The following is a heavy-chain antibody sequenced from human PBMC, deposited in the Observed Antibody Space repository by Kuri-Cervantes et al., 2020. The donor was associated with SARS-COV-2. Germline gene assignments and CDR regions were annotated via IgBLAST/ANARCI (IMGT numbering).Heavy chain of an antibody. CDR3: AKDIGLGMGIDY. J-gene: IGHJ4*02. D-gene: IGHD7-27*01. CDR2: ISSSGSTI. CDR1: GFTFSDYY. V-gene: IGHV3-11*01. Sequence: GESLKISCAASGFTFSDYYMSWIRQAPGKGLEWVSYISSSGSTIYYADSVKGRFTISRDNSKNTLYLQMNSLRAEDTALYYCAKDIGLGMGIDYWGQGTLVTVSS.